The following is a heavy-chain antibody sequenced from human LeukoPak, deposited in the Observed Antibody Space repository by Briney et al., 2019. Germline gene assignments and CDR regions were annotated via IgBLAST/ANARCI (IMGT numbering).Heavy chain of an antibody. CDR3: ARHDFDLPMIYSFFVH. Sequence: ASVKVSCKASGYTFTKYYMNWVRQAPGQGLEWMGIMHPTGDSTNYAQKFQGRVTLTRDTSTGTFYMELSSLTSADTAVYYCARHDFDLPMIYSFFVHWGQGTLVTVSS. CDR2: MHPTGDST. V-gene: IGHV1-46*01. D-gene: IGHD3-3*01. CDR1: GYTFTKYY. J-gene: IGHJ5*02.